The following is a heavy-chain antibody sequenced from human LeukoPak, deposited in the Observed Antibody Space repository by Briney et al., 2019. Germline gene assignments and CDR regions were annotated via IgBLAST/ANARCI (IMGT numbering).Heavy chain of an antibody. D-gene: IGHD5-12*01. CDR2: IYYTGNT. CDR1: GDSISSYY. Sequence: SETLSLTCTVSGDSISSYYWSWIRQPPGKGLEWIGYIYYTGNTNYNPSLKSRVTISVDMSKNQFSLRLSSVTAADTAVYYCARGRRYSGYNWFDPWGQGTLVTVSS. J-gene: IGHJ5*02. V-gene: IGHV4-59*12. CDR3: ARGRRYSGYNWFDP.